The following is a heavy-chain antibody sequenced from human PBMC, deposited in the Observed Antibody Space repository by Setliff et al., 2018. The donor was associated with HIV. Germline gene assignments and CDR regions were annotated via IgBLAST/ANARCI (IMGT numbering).Heavy chain of an antibody. CDR2: INSDGSST. V-gene: IGHV3-74*01. J-gene: IGHJ4*02. CDR1: GFTFSNYA. D-gene: IGHD6-13*01. Sequence: GESLKISCAASGFTFSNYAMSWVRQAPGKGLEWVSRINSDGSSTTYADSVKGRFTISRDNAKNTLYLQMNSLRAEDTALYFCARGGSNSWSPFDYWGQGALVTVSS. CDR3: ARGGSNSWSPFDY.